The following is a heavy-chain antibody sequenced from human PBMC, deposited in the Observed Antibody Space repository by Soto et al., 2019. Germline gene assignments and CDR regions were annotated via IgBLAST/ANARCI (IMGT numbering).Heavy chain of an antibody. CDR3: TYGMDV. V-gene: IGHV1-3*01. CDR1: GYKFSTYV. J-gene: IGHJ6*02. CDR2: IDADEGNT. Sequence: ASVKVSCKASGYKFSTYVIHWVRQAPGQRLEWMGWIDADEGNTKYSQKFQGRVTITRDTSASTAYMELSGLRSEDTAVYYCTYGMDVWGQGTTVTVSS.